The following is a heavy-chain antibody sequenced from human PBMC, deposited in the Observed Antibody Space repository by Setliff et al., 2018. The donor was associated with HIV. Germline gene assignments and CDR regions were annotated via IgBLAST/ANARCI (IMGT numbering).Heavy chain of an antibody. V-gene: IGHV4-59*03. CDR1: GVSISNYY. CDR2: MYYSGNT. D-gene: IGHD2-8*02. J-gene: IGHJ4*02. CDR3: TVYNTGSSKDHY. Sequence: LSLTCTVSGVSISNYYWSWIRQPPGKGLEWIGYMYYSGNTNYNPSLKSRVTISVDTSKNQFSLKLNSVTAADTAVYYCTVYNTGSSKDHYWGQGTPVTV.